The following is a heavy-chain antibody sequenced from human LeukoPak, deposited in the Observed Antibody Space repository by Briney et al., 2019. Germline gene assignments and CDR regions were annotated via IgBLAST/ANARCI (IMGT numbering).Heavy chain of an antibody. J-gene: IGHJ5*02. CDR1: GYTFTSYY. D-gene: IGHD2-2*01. Sequence: ASVKVSCKASGYTFTSYYLHWVRQAPGQGPEWMGWINPNSGATKYAQKFQGRVTMTRDPSISTAYMDLSRLRSDDTAVYYCAREGDVVADVNWFDPWGQGSLVTVSS. CDR2: INPNSGAT. V-gene: IGHV1-2*02. CDR3: AREGDVVADVNWFDP.